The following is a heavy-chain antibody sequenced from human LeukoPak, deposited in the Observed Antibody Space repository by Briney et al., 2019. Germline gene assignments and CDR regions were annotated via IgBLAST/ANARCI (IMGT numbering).Heavy chain of an antibody. Sequence: GGSLRLSCAASGFPFSNNWMSWVRQAPGKGLGWVANMKEDGGEINYVDSVRGRFTISRDNAKNSLYVQMNSLRVDDTAVYYCARDRGYSTFDYWGQETLVTVSS. J-gene: IGHJ4*02. D-gene: IGHD4-23*01. CDR2: MKEDGGEI. CDR3: ARDRGYSTFDY. CDR1: GFPFSNNW. V-gene: IGHV3-7*01.